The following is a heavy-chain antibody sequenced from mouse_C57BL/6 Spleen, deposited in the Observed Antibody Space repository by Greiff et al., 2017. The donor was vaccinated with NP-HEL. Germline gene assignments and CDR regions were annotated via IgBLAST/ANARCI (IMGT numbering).Heavy chain of an antibody. Sequence: QVQLQPPGAELVKPGASVKLSCKASGYTFTSYWMHWVKQRPGQGLEWIGMIHPNSGSTNYNEQFKSKATLTVDKSSSTAYMQRSSLTSEDSAGYYCARSSTMITTVYFDYWGQGTTLTVSS. CDR3: ARSSTMITTVYFDY. V-gene: IGHV1-64*01. D-gene: IGHD2-4*01. J-gene: IGHJ2*01. CDR2: IHPNSGST. CDR1: GYTFTSYW.